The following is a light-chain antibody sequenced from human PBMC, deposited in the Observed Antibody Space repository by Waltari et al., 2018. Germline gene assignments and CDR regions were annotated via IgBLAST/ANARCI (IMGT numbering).Light chain of an antibody. CDR1: QSVSNN. Sequence: EIVMTQSPATLSLSPGKRATLSCSASQSVSNNLAWYQQKPGQAPRLLIYGASTRATGITARFSGSGSGTEFTLTISSLQSEDFAVYYCQQYNNWPPEYTFGQGTKLEIQ. CDR3: QQYNNWPPEYT. V-gene: IGKV3-15*01. J-gene: IGKJ2*01. CDR2: GAS.